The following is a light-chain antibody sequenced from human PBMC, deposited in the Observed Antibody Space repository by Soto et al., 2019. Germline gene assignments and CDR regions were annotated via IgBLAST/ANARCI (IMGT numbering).Light chain of an antibody. CDR3: AAWDDSLNGRV. CDR1: SSNIGSST. Sequence: QSVLTQPPSASGTPGQRVTISCSGSSSNIGSSTVNWYQQLPGTAPKLLIYSNNPRPSGVPDRFAGSKSGTSASLAISGLQSEDEADYYCAAWDDSLNGRVFGGGTKLTVL. V-gene: IGLV1-44*01. CDR2: SNN. J-gene: IGLJ3*02.